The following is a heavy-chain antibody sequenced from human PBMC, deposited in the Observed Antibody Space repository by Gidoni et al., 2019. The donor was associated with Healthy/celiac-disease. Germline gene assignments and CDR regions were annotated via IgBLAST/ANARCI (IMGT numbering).Heavy chain of an antibody. J-gene: IGHJ4*02. D-gene: IGHD3-10*01. CDR3: TRASGGDGYKTHFDY. CDR1: GFTFGAYA. CDR2: IRGKAYGGTT. V-gene: IGHV3-49*04. Sequence: EVQLVEYGGGLVQPGRSLRLSCTASGFTFGAYAMSWVGQAPGKGLEWVGFIRGKAYGGTTEYAASVKGRFTISRDDSKSIAYLQMNSLKTEDTAVYYCTRASGGDGYKTHFDYWGQGTLVTVSS.